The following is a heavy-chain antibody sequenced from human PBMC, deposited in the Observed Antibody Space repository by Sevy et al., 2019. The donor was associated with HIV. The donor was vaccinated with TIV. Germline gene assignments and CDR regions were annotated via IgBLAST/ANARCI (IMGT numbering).Heavy chain of an antibody. J-gene: IGHJ6*02. Sequence: GSLRLSCAASGFSFSTYSMNWVRQAPGKGLEWVSYIGTSSSTIYYADSVRGRFTICRDNGKNSLYLQMSSLRAADTALYYCARVHSTGRFGMDVWGQGTTVTVSS. V-gene: IGHV3-48*01. D-gene: IGHD3-10*01. CDR1: GFSFSTYS. CDR3: ARVHSTGRFGMDV. CDR2: IGTSSSTI.